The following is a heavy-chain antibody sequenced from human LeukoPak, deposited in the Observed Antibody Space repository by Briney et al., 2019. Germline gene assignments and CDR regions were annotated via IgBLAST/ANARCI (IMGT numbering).Heavy chain of an antibody. J-gene: IGHJ4*02. D-gene: IGHD3-10*01. CDR2: IRTTAEGAKYA. CDR3: ATGIAPEGSVAIEY. V-gene: IGHV3-48*01. CDR1: GFSFTDYP. Sequence: PGGSLRLSCATSGFSFTDYPMNWVRQAPGKGLEWISNIRTTAEGAKYAYYADSVKGRVTISRDDGKNTLFLQMNSLTGDDTAVYYCATGIAPEGSVAIEYWGQGALVTVSS.